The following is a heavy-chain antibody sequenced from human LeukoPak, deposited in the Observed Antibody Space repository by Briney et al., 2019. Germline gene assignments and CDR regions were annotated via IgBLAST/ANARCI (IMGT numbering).Heavy chain of an antibody. D-gene: IGHD3-22*01. J-gene: IGHJ4*02. CDR3: ARAYYYDSSGYFGY. CDR2: IYYSGST. Sequence: KPSETLSLTCTVSGGSISSYYWSWIRQPPGKGLEWIGYIYYSGSTNYNPSLKSRVTISVDTSKNQFSLKLSSVTAADTAVYYCARAYYYDSSGYFGYWGQGTLVTVS. V-gene: IGHV4-59*01. CDR1: GGSISSYY.